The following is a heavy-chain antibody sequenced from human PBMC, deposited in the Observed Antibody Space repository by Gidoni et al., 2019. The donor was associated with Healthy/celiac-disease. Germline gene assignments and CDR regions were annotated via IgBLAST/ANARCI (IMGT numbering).Heavy chain of an antibody. J-gene: IGHJ5*02. V-gene: IGHV3-11*06. CDR3: ARDCSYYDSSGYYHWFDP. Sequence: QVQLGESGGGLVKPGGALRLHCAASGFTFSDYYMSWFRQAPGKGLELVSYISSSSSYTNYADSVKGRFTISRDNAKNSLYLQMTSLRAEDTAVYYCARDCSYYDSSGYYHWFDPWGQGTLVTVSS. D-gene: IGHD3-22*01. CDR1: GFTFSDYY. CDR2: ISSSSSYT.